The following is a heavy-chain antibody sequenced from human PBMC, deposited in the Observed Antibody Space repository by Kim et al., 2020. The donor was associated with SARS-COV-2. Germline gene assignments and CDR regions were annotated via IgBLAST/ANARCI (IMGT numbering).Heavy chain of an antibody. CDR3: ARVFKKMATNPANWFDP. CDR1: GYTFTSYA. Sequence: ASVKVSCKASGYTFTSYAMNWVRQAPGQGLEWMGWINTNTGNPTYAQGFTGRFVFSLDTSVSTAYLQISSLKAEDTAVYYCARVFKKMATNPANWFDPLGQGTLVTVSS. J-gene: IGHJ5*02. D-gene: IGHD5-12*01. CDR2: INTNTGNP. V-gene: IGHV7-4-1*02.